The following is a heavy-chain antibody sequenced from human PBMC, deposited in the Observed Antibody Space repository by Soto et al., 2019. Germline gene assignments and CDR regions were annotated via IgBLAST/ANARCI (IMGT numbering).Heavy chain of an antibody. Sequence: PGGSLRLSCAASGFTFSSYAMSWVRQAPGKGLEWVSAISGSGGSTYYADSVKGRFTISRDNSKNTLYLQMNSLRAEDTAVYYCAKDGIYYYDSSGYYDYWGQGTLVTVSS. J-gene: IGHJ4*02. CDR3: AKDGIYYYDSSGYYDY. V-gene: IGHV3-23*01. D-gene: IGHD3-22*01. CDR1: GFTFSSYA. CDR2: ISGSGGST.